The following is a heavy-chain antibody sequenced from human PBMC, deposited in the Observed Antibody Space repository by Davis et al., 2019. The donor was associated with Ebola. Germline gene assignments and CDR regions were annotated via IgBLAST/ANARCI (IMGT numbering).Heavy chain of an antibody. J-gene: IGHJ6*02. CDR3: ARDFPRFPYGIDV. Sequence: GESLKISCAASGVMFSRYWMSWVRQAPGKGLEWVANIKEDGSATNYVDSVKGRFTISRDNAKKSLYLQMNSLRAEDTAVYYCARDFPRFPYGIDVWGQGTTVTVSS. CDR2: IKEDGSAT. CDR1: GVMFSRYW. V-gene: IGHV3-7*01. D-gene: IGHD3-10*01.